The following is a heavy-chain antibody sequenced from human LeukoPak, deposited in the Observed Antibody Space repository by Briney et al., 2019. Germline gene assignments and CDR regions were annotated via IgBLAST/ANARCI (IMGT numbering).Heavy chain of an antibody. J-gene: IGHJ6*03. V-gene: IGHV4-4*07. CDR1: GGSISSYY. Sequence: SETLSFTCTVSGGSISSYYWSWIRQPAGKGLEWIGRIYTSGSTNYNPSLKSRVTISVDRSKNQFTLKLSSVTAADTAVYYCARGLTYYDFWSGHHPGSYYMDVWGKGTTVTVSS. D-gene: IGHD3-3*01. CDR3: ARGLTYYDFWSGHHPGSYYMDV. CDR2: IYTSGST.